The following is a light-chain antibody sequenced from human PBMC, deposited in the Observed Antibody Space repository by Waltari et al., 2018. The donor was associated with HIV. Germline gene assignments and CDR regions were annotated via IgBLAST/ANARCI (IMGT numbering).Light chain of an antibody. J-gene: IGLJ3*02. CDR2: EDN. V-gene: IGLV6-57*04. CDR3: QSYDSNDPWV. Sequence: NFKLTQPLSVSESPGKTVTISCTRSSGNIASNYVKWYQQRPGSAPTTVIYEDNQRPSGVPDRFSGSIDSSSNSASLTISGLKTEDEADYYCQSYDSNDPWVFGGGTKLTVL. CDR1: SGNIASNY.